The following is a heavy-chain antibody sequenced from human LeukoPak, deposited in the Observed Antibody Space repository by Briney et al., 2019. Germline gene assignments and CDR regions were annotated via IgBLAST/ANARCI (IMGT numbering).Heavy chain of an antibody. V-gene: IGHV3-7*01. CDR1: GFTFSYYW. CDR3: ARVPNTMLRGVITLMDV. Sequence: PGGSLRLSCAASGFTFSYYWMSWVRQAPGKGLEWVANIKQGGSEKYYVDSVKGRFTISRENGRNSLYLQMNSLRAEDTAVFYCARVPNTMLRGVITLMDVWGQGTTVTVSS. J-gene: IGHJ6*02. CDR2: IKQGGSEK. D-gene: IGHD3-10*01.